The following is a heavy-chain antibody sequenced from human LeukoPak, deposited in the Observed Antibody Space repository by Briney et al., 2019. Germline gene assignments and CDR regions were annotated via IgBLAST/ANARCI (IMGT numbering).Heavy chain of an antibody. D-gene: IGHD3-16*01. CDR1: GFTFSSSW. V-gene: IGHV3-74*01. CDR2: IYIDGSST. CDR3: ASELRLGH. Sequence: GGSLRLSCAASGFTFSSSWMSWVRQAPGKGLEWVSRIYIDGSSTSYAASVKGRFTISRDNAQNTLYLQMNSLRAEDTAVYYCASELRLGHWGQGILVTVSS. J-gene: IGHJ4*02.